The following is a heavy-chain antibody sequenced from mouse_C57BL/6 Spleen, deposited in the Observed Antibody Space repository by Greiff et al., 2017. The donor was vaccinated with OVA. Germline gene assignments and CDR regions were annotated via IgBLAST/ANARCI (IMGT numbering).Heavy chain of an antibody. CDR1: GYTFTSYW. D-gene: IGHD2-4*01. J-gene: IGHJ4*01. Sequence: VQLQQPGAELVKPGASVKMSCKASGYTFTSYWITWVKQRPGQGLEWIGDIYPGSGSTNYNEKFKSKATLTVDTSSSTAYMQLSSLTSEDSAVYYCARNDYDEGAYAMDYWGQGTSVTVSS. CDR2: IYPGSGST. CDR3: ARNDYDEGAYAMDY. V-gene: IGHV1-55*01.